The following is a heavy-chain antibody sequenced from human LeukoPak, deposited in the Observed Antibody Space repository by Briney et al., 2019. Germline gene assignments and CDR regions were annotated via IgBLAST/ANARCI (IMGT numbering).Heavy chain of an antibody. Sequence: SETLSLTCAVSGGSTSRYYWNWIRQPPGKGLEWSAYVNYRGATNYNPSLKSRATISADTSKKQFSLKLSSVTAADTAVYYCASGSHNWFDPWGQGILVTVSS. CDR1: GGSTSRYY. CDR2: VNYRGAT. V-gene: IGHV4-59*01. CDR3: ASGSHNWFDP. J-gene: IGHJ5*02.